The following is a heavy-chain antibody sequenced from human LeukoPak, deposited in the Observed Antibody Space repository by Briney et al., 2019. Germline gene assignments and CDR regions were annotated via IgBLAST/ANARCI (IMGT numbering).Heavy chain of an antibody. CDR2: TYYRSKWYN. Sequence: HSQTLSLTCAISGDSVSSNSAAWNWIRQSPSRGLEWLGGTYYRSKWYNDYAVSVKSRITINPGTSKNQFSLQLNSVTPEDTAVYYCARDPGVDGYFDYWGQGTLVTVSS. D-gene: IGHD5-12*01. CDR1: GDSVSSNSAA. J-gene: IGHJ4*02. CDR3: ARDPGVDGYFDY. V-gene: IGHV6-1*01.